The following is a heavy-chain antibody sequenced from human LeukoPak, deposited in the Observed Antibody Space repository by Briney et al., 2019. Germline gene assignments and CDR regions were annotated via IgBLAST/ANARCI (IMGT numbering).Heavy chain of an antibody. J-gene: IGHJ2*01. CDR1: GGSFSGYY. CDR3: ARGPYCSSTSCFLDSAIASDWYFDL. CDR2: NNHSGST. D-gene: IGHD2-2*01. Sequence: SETLSLTCAVYGGSFSGYYWSWIRQPPGKGLEWIGENNHSGSTHYNPSLKSRVTISVDRSKNQFSLKLSSVTAADTAVYYCARGPYCSSTSCFLDSAIASDWYFDLWGRGTLVTVSS. V-gene: IGHV4-34*01.